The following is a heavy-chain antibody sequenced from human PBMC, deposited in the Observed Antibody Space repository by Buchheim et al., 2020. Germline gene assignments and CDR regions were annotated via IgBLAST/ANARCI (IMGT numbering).Heavy chain of an antibody. Sequence: QVQLVQSGAEVKKPGASVKVSCKASGYTFTSYGISWVRQAPGQGLEWMGWISAYNGNTNYAQKLQGRVTMTTDTSTSPAYMELRSLRSDDTAVYYCARGSEITMVRGVIITIYNWFDPWGQGTL. CDR3: ARGSEITMVRGVIITIYNWFDP. CDR1: GYTFTSYG. J-gene: IGHJ5*02. V-gene: IGHV1-18*01. D-gene: IGHD3-10*01. CDR2: ISAYNGNT.